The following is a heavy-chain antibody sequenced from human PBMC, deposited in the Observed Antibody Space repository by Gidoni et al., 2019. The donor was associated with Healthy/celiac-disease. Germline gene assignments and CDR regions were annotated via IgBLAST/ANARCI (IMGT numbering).Heavy chain of an antibody. Sequence: EVQLVESGGGLVQPGRSLRLYCTASGFTFDAYAMSWVRQAPGKGLEWVGFMRSKAYGGTTESAASVKGRFTISRDDSKSIAYLQMNSLKTEDTAVYYCTRDGSGYVLSYFDYWGQGTLVTVSS. J-gene: IGHJ4*02. CDR1: GFTFDAYA. CDR3: TRDGSGYVLSYFDY. CDR2: MRSKAYGGTT. V-gene: IGHV3-49*04. D-gene: IGHD5-12*01.